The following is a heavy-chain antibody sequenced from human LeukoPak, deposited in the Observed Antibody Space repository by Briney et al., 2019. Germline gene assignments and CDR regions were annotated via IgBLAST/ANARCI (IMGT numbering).Heavy chain of an antibody. J-gene: IGHJ5*02. Sequence: GASVKVSCKASGGTFSSYAISWVRQAPGQGLEWMGGIIPIFGTANYAQKFQGRVTITTDESTSTAYMEPSSLRSEDTAVYYCARDYYDSSGYYSPRPTGFDPWGQGTLVTVSS. CDR1: GGTFSSYA. D-gene: IGHD3-22*01. CDR3: ARDYYDSSGYYSPRPTGFDP. V-gene: IGHV1-69*05. CDR2: IIPIFGTA.